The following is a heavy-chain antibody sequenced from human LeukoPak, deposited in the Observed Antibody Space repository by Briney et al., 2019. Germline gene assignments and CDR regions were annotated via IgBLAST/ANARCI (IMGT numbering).Heavy chain of an antibody. CDR3: ARDLGMVRGVISFDAFDI. V-gene: IGHV1-69*04. D-gene: IGHD3-10*01. Sequence: ASVKVSCKASGGTFSSYAISWVRQPPGQGLEWRGRIIPILGIANYAQKFQGRVTITADKSTSTAYMELSSLRSEDTAVYYCARDLGMVRGVISFDAFDIWGQGTMVTVSS. CDR1: GGTFSSYA. J-gene: IGHJ3*02. CDR2: IIPILGIA.